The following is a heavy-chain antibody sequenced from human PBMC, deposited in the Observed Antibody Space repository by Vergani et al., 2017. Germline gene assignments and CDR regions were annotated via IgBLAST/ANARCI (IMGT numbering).Heavy chain of an antibody. CDR2: VKQDGSEK. Sequence: EVQLVESGGGLVQPGGSLRLSCAASGFTFSSYWMSWVRQAPGKGLEWVANVKQDGSEKYYVDSVKGRFTISRDNAKNSLYLQMNSLRAEDTAVYYCARIPRGYYYGSGSIYWGQGTLVTVSS. V-gene: IGHV3-7*01. D-gene: IGHD3-10*01. CDR3: ARIPRGYYYGSGSIY. J-gene: IGHJ4*02. CDR1: GFTFSSYW.